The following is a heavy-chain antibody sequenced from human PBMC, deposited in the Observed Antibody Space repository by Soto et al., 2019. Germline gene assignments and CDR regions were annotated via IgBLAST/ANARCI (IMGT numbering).Heavy chain of an antibody. J-gene: IGHJ4*02. V-gene: IGHV4-39*01. CDR1: GVSISDTSYY. CDR3: ARQGSY. Sequence: QLQLQESGPGLVKPSETLSLTCNVSGVSISDTSYYWGWIRQPPGKGLEWIGTIYFNGNTFYNPSLKSRLTISVDTSKNQFSLRLSSGTAADTAVYYCARQGSYWGQGTVVAVSS. CDR2: IYFNGNT.